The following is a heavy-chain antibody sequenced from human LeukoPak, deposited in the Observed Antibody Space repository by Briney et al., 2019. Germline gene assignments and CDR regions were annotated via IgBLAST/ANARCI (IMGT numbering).Heavy chain of an antibody. D-gene: IGHD3-22*01. CDR1: GYTFTSYG. Sequence: GASVKVSCKASGYTFTSYGISWVRQAPGQGLEWMGWISAYNGNTNYAQKLQGRVTMTTDTSTSTAYMELRSLRSDDTAVYYCARDSGYYESSGYTPLFYNWGDRTLVTVSS. V-gene: IGHV1-18*01. CDR2: ISAYNGNT. CDR3: ARDSGYYESSGYTPLFYN. J-gene: IGHJ4*01.